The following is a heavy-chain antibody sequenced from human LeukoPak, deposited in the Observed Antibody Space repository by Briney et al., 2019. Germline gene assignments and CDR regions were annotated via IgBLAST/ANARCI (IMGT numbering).Heavy chain of an antibody. CDR1: GGSISSGGYS. Sequence: SQTLSLTCAVSGGSISSGGYSWSWIRQPPGKGLEWIGYIYHSGSTYYNPSLKSRVTISVDTSKNQFSLKLSSVTAADTAVYYCARGPAILVVVAATNETFDYWGQGTLVTVSS. J-gene: IGHJ4*02. CDR3: ARGPAILVVVAATNETFDY. V-gene: IGHV4-30-2*01. D-gene: IGHD2-15*01. CDR2: IYHSGST.